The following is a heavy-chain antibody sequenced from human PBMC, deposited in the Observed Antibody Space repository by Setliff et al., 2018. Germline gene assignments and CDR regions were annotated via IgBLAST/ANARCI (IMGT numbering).Heavy chain of an antibody. J-gene: IGHJ4*02. Sequence: GESLKISCAASGFTFSTYWMSWVRQAPGKGLEWVANIKQDGSQKYYVDSVKGRFTISRDNAGNSLYLQMNSLRAEDTAVYFCASSPSGYCGSTSCYGNYYFDYWGQGTPVTVSS. CDR1: GFTFSTYW. CDR3: ASSPSGYCGSTSCYGNYYFDY. CDR2: IKQDGSQK. V-gene: IGHV3-7*03. D-gene: IGHD2-2*01.